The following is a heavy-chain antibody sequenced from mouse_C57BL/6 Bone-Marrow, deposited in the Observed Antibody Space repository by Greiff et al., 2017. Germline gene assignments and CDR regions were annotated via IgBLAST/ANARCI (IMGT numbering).Heavy chain of an antibody. CDR3: ARVTTVVARYAMDY. J-gene: IGHJ4*01. CDR2: ISYDGSN. V-gene: IGHV3-6*01. Sequence: EVQLRQSGPGLVKPSQSLSLTCSVTGYSITSGYYWNWIRQFPGNKLEWMGYISYDGSNNYNPSLKNRISITRDTSKNQFFLKLNSVTTEDTATYYCARVTTVVARYAMDYWGQGTSVTVSA. D-gene: IGHD1-1*01. CDR1: GYSITSGYY.